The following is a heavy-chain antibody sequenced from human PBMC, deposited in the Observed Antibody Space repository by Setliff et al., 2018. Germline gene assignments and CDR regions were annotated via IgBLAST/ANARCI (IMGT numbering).Heavy chain of an antibody. CDR3: AKEERLHGDYEAFDY. Sequence: GESLRLSCAASGFTFGSYAMSWVRQAPGKGLEWVSAISGSGGSTYYAGSVKGRFTISRDNSKNTLYLQMNSLRAGDTAVYYCAKEERLHGDYEAFDYWGQGTPVTVSS. CDR2: ISGSGGST. V-gene: IGHV3-23*01. J-gene: IGHJ4*02. D-gene: IGHD4-17*01. CDR1: GFTFGSYA.